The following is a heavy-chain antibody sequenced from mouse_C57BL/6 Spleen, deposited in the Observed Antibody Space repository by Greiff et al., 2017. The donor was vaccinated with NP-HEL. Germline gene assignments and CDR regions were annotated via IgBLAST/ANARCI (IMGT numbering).Heavy chain of an antibody. J-gene: IGHJ4*01. Sequence: EVHLVESGGGLVKPGGSLKLSCAASGFTFSDYGMHWVRQAPEKGLEWVAYISSGSSTIYYADTVKGRFTISRDNAKNTLFLQMTSLRSEDTAMYYCASPTGFYAMDYWGQGTSVTVSS. CDR1: GFTFSDYG. CDR3: ASPTGFYAMDY. V-gene: IGHV5-17*01. D-gene: IGHD4-1*01. CDR2: ISSGSSTI.